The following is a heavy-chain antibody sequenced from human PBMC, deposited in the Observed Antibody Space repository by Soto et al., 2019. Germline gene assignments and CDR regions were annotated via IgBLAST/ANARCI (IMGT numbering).Heavy chain of an antibody. V-gene: IGHV1-69*06. J-gene: IGHJ4*02. Sequence: QAHLAQSGAEVKKPGSSVTVSCKASGGTFNSYGISWVRQAPGQGLDWMGVIIPLYGTVNYAQKFQVRVSITADKSTSTAYMDLSSLGPYDTAVYYCARVRVIRGVIPSHFGLWGQGTQVTVSS. CDR2: IIPLYGTV. CDR1: GGTFNSYG. CDR3: ARVRVIRGVIPSHFGL. D-gene: IGHD2-21*01.